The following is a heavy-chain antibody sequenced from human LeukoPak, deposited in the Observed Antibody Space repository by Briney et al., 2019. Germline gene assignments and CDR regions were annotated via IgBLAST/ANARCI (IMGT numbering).Heavy chain of an antibody. CDR3: ASGHCSSTSCYLYYYMDV. Sequence: GASVKVSCKASGYTFSSYGISLLRQAPGQGLEWMGWISAYNVNTNYAQKPQARVTMTTDTSTSTAYMELRSMRSDETAVYYCASGHCSSTSCYLYYYMDVWGKGTTVTVSS. D-gene: IGHD2-2*01. CDR1: GYTFSSYG. V-gene: IGHV1-18*01. CDR2: ISAYNVNT. J-gene: IGHJ6*03.